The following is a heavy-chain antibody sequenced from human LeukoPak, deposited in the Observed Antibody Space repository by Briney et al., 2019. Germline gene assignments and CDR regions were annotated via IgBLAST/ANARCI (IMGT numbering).Heavy chain of an antibody. J-gene: IGHJ4*02. CDR3: AHIVGATYVFSGYFDY. D-gene: IGHD1-26*01. CDR2: ISYDGSNK. Sequence: GRSLRLSCAASGFTFSSYAMHWVRQAPGKGLEWVAVISYDGSNKYYADSVKGRFTISRDNSKNTLYLQMNSLRAEDTAVYYCAHIVGATYVFSGYFDYWGQGALVTASS. CDR1: GFTFSSYA. V-gene: IGHV3-30-3*01.